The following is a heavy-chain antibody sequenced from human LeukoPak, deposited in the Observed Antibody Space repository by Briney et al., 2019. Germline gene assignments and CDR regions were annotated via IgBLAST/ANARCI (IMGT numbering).Heavy chain of an antibody. CDR1: GFSFSDYY. CDR2: ISSSGSTI. V-gene: IGHV3-11*01. CDR3: ARDDGDGYNYDC. Sequence: PGGSLRLSCAATGFSFSDYYMSWIRQAPGKGLEWVSYISSSGSTIYYADSVKGRFTISRDNAKNSLYLQMNSLRAEDTAVYYCARDDGDGYNYDCWGQGTLVTVSS. J-gene: IGHJ4*02. D-gene: IGHD5-24*01.